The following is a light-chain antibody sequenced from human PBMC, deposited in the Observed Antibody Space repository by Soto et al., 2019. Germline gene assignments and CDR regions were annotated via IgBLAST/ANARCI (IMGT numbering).Light chain of an antibody. CDR2: DVS. CDR1: SSDVGGYNY. CDR3: SSYTSSSTLLYV. V-gene: IGLV2-14*01. Sequence: QSALTQPASVSGSPGQSITISCTGTSSDVGGYNYVSWYQQHPGKAPKLMIYDVSNRPSGVSKRFSGYKSGNTASLTISGHQAEDEADYYCSSYTSSSTLLYVFGTGTKLTVL. J-gene: IGLJ1*01.